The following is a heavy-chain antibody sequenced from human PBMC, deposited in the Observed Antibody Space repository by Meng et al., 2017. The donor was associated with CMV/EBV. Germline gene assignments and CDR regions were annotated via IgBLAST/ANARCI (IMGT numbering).Heavy chain of an antibody. D-gene: IGHD2-21*02. CDR1: GGSISSGDYY. V-gene: IGHV4-30-4*08. CDR2: IYYSGST. CDR3: AREGDNPFDY. Sequence: LLLQQSGPGRLKPSHTLSLTCTVSGGSISSGDYYWSWIRQPPGKGLEWIGYIYYSGSTYYNPSLKSRVTISVDTSKNQFSLKLSSVTAADTAVYYCAREGDNPFDYWGQGTLVTVSS. J-gene: IGHJ4*02.